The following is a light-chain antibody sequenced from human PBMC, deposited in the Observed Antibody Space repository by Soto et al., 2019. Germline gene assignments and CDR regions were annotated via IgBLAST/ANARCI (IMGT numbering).Light chain of an antibody. V-gene: IGKV3-15*01. CDR3: QQYNNGWT. J-gene: IGKJ1*01. CDR2: GAS. CDR1: QTIVSY. Sequence: EIVLTQSPAILSVPPGERATLSCRASQTIVSYLAWYQQKPGQPPRLLIYGASTRATGIPARFSGRGPGTEFTLTISSLQSEDFAVYYCQQYNNGWTVGQATKVDIK.